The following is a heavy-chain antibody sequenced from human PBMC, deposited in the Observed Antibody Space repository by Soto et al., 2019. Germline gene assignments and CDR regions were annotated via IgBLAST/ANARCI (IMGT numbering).Heavy chain of an antibody. V-gene: IGHV3-64D*08. D-gene: IGHD6-13*01. CDR3: VKAYSSSWYSYFDY. CDR2: ITANGGST. Sequence: GGSLRLSCSASGFTFGSYAMHWVRQAPGKGLEYVSAITANGGSTYHTDSVKGRFTISRDNSKNTLYLQMSSLRPDDTALYYCVKAYSSSWYSYFDYWGQGALVTVSS. J-gene: IGHJ4*02. CDR1: GFTFGSYA.